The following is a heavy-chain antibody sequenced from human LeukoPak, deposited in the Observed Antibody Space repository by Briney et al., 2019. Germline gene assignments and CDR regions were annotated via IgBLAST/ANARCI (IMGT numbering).Heavy chain of an antibody. Sequence: SETLSLTCAVYGGSFSGNDWSWIRQPPGKGLEWIGEINHSGSTNYNPSLKSRVTISVDTSKNQFSLKLSSVTAADTAVYYCARDSFWSGHSDVTYFDYWGQGTLVTVSS. CDR2: INHSGST. D-gene: IGHD3-3*01. CDR3: ARDSFWSGHSDVTYFDY. CDR1: GGSFSGND. J-gene: IGHJ4*02. V-gene: IGHV4-34*01.